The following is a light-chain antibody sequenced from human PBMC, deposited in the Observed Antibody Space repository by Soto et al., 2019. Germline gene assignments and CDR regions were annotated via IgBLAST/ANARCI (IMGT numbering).Light chain of an antibody. CDR3: QQYNNWPPLT. Sequence: EIVMTQSTATLSVSPVERATLSCRASQSVSSNLACYQQKPGHAPRLLIYVAATRATGIPDRFSGSGSGKEFTLTISSLQSEDFAVYYCQQYNNWPPLTFGQGTNVQIK. CDR2: VAA. V-gene: IGKV3-15*01. CDR1: QSVSSN. J-gene: IGKJ1*01.